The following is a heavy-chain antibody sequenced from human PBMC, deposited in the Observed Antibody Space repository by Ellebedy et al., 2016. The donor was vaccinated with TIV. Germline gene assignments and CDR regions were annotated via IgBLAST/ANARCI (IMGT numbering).Heavy chain of an antibody. CDR2: IYYSGST. J-gene: IGHJ3*02. Sequence: SETLSLXXTVSGGSVRSDNAYWSWIRQPPGKGLEWIGYIYYSGSTNYNPSLKSRVTISVDTSKNQFSLRLRSVTAADTAIYYCATSVVMLAMDAFDIWGQGSMVTASS. CDR3: ATSVVMLAMDAFDI. CDR1: GGSVRSDNAY. V-gene: IGHV4-61*01. D-gene: IGHD2-21*01.